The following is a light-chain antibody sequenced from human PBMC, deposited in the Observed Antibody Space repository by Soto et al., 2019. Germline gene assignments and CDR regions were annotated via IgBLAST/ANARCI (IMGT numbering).Light chain of an antibody. CDR3: QQYYNATLT. Sequence: DIVMTQSPDSLAVSLGERATINCKSSQSVLYSSNNNNYLAWYQQKPGQPPKLLIYWASTRESGVPDRFSGSGSGTDFTLSINSLQAEDVAVYYCQQYYNATLTFGGGTKVDIX. V-gene: IGKV4-1*01. J-gene: IGKJ4*01. CDR1: QSVLYSSNNNNY. CDR2: WAS.